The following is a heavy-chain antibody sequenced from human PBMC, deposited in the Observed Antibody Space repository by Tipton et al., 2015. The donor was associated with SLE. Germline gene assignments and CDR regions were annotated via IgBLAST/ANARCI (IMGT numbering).Heavy chain of an antibody. J-gene: IGHJ4*02. CDR1: GYSFTRYW. Sequence: VQLVQSGAEVKKPGESLKISCKGSGYSFTRYWIGWVRQMPGKGLEWMGLIHPSDSSARYSPSFQGHVTFSVDKSTHIAYLQWSSLRASDTAMYFCAKRCAGGTCPRGFDHWGQGTVVTVSS. V-gene: IGHV5-51*03. CDR3: AKRCAGGTCPRGFDH. CDR2: IHPSDSSA. D-gene: IGHD2-8*02.